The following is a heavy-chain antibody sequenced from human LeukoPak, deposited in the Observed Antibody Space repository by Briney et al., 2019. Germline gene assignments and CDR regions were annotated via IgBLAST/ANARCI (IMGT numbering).Heavy chain of an antibody. Sequence: SETLSLTCTVSGYSITSGDNWAWIRQPPGNVLEWIGSIYHRGSAYSNPSLKSRVTTSVDTSKNQSSLKLSSVTAADTAVYYCVRYCSSTTCYTRAVDYWGQATLVTVSS. CDR3: VRYCSSTTCYTRAVDY. CDR2: IYHRGSA. D-gene: IGHD2-2*02. CDR1: GYSITSGDN. V-gene: IGHV4-38-2*02. J-gene: IGHJ4*02.